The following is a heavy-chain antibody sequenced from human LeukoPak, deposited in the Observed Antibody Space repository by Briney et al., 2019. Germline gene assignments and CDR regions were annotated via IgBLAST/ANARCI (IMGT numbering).Heavy chain of an antibody. J-gene: IGHJ6*02. V-gene: IGHV1-46*01. D-gene: IGHD3-22*01. CDR1: GYTFTGYY. CDR3: AREGGDSSGYQDPTHDYYYGMDV. Sequence: ASVKVSCKASGYTFTGYYMHWVRQAPGQGLEWMGIINPSGGSTSYAQKFQGRVTMTRDTSTSTVYMELSSLRSEDTAVYYCAREGGDSSGYQDPTHDYYYGMDVWGQGTTVTVSS. CDR2: INPSGGST.